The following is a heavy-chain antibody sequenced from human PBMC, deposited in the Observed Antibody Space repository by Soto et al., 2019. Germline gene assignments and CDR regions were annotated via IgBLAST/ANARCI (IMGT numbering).Heavy chain of an antibody. CDR2: ISAYNGNT. CDR3: AGPIAVAGPTAIDY. Sequence: ASVKVSCKASGYTFTSYGISWVRQAPGQGLEWMGWISAYNGNTNYAQKLQGRVTMTTDTSTGTAYMELRSLRSDDTAVYYCAGPIAVAGPTAIDYWGQGTLVTVSS. D-gene: IGHD6-19*01. CDR1: GYTFTSYG. J-gene: IGHJ4*02. V-gene: IGHV1-18*04.